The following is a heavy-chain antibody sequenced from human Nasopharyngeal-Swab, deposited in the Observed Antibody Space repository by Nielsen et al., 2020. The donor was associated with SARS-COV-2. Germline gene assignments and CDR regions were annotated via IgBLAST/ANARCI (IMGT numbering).Heavy chain of an antibody. J-gene: IGHJ6*02. CDR1: GFTFSSYA. CDR2: ISSNGGST. CDR3: VTGDIVATGDYYYGMDV. V-gene: IGHV3-64D*06. Sequence: GESLQISCSASGFTFSSYAMHWVRQAPGKGLEYVSAISSNGGSTYYADSVKGRFTISRDNSKNTLYLQMSSLRAEDTAVYYCVTGDIVATGDYYYGMDVWGQGTTVTVSS. D-gene: IGHD5-12*01.